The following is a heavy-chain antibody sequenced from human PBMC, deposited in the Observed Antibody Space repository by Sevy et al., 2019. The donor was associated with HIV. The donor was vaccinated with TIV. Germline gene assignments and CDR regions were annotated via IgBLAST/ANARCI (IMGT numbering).Heavy chain of an antibody. Sequence: ASVKVSCKASGYTFTGYYMHWVRQAPGQGLEWMGWINPNSGGTNYAQKFQGRVTMTRDTSISTAYMELSRLRSDDTAVYYCARSPPYYDGGYYYYYMDVWGKGTTVTVSS. J-gene: IGHJ6*03. CDR1: GYTFTGYY. D-gene: IGHD3-3*01. CDR3: ARSPPYYDGGYYYYYMDV. V-gene: IGHV1-2*02. CDR2: INPNSGGT.